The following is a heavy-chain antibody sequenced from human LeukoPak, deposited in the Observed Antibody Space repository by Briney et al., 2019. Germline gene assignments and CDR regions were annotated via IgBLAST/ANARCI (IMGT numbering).Heavy chain of an antibody. Sequence: KTSETLSLTYTVSGRSNSSYYWTWLRQPAGKGLEWIGRIYSSGNTNYNPSLNSRVTISIDLSKNQFSLKLSSVTAADTAVYYCARDLGYGYYFYYYLDVWGKGTTVTVSS. CDR1: GRSNSSYY. D-gene: IGHD5-18*01. CDR3: ARDLGYGYYFYYYLDV. V-gene: IGHV4-4*07. CDR2: IYSSGNT. J-gene: IGHJ6*03.